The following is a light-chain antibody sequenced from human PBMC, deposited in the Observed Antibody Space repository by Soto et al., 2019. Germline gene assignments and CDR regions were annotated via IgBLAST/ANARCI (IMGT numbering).Light chain of an antibody. CDR2: EVS. CDR1: NSDVGSYNL. J-gene: IGLJ1*01. V-gene: IGLV2-23*02. CDR3: CSYAGSSTQSYG. Sequence: QSALTQPASVSGSPGQSITISCTGTNSDVGSYNLVSWYQQHPGKASKVIIYEVSERPSGVSDLFSGSKSGNTASLMISGLQAEDEADYYCCSYAGSSTQSYGFGSGTKVTVL.